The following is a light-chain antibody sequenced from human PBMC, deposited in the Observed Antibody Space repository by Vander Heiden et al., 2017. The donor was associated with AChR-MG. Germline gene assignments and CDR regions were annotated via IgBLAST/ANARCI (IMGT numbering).Light chain of an antibody. CDR2: KAS. CDR3: QQTYTTPPT. J-gene: IGKJ4*01. Sequence: DIQMTQSPSSLSASVGDRVTITCRASQSIGNDLNWYQQKPGKAPTLLMFKASSLQSGVPSRFSGDGSGTDFTLTVSSLQPDDFASYYCQQTYTTPPTFGGGTKVEIK. V-gene: IGKV1-39*01. CDR1: QSIGND.